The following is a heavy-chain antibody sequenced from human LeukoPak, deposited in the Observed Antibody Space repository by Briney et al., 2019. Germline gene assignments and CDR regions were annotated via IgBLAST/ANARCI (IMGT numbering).Heavy chain of an antibody. CDR3: AILDSYGSISPVY. V-gene: IGHV4-38-2*01. Sequence: SETLSLTCAVSGYSISSGYYWGWIRQPPGKGLEWIGSIWHGGTTYYNPSLKSRVSISVDTSKNQFSLELSSVTAADTALYYGAILDSYGSISPVYWGQGTLVTVSS. CDR2: IWHGGTT. CDR1: GYSISSGYY. J-gene: IGHJ4*02. D-gene: IGHD5-18*01.